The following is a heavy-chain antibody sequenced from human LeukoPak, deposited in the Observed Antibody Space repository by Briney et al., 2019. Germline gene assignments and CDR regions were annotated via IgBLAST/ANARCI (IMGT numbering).Heavy chain of an antibody. CDR3: AKSGVSWIQLWRCDY. V-gene: IGHV3-30*18. D-gene: IGHD5-18*01. CDR2: ISYDGSNK. J-gene: IGHJ4*02. Sequence: GGSLRLSCEASGFRLRNNWMTWVRQAPGKGLEWVAVISYDGSNKYYADSVKGRFTISRDNSKNTLYLQMNSLRAEDTAVYYCAKSGVSWIQLWRCDYWGQGTLVTVSS. CDR1: GFRLRNNW.